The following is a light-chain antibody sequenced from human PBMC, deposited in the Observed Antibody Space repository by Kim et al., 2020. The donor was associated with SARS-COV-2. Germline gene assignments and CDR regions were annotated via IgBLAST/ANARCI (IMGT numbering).Light chain of an antibody. CDR2: EDS. V-gene: IGLV3-1*01. Sequence: VRPGQPASITGGGEKVGDEYACGYKQKPGRAPVLVINEDSTRPAGIPERLAGANSGNTATLPISGTQAMDEADYYCQAWDRTTVVFGGGTQLTVL. CDR1: KVGDEY. CDR3: QAWDRTTVV. J-gene: IGLJ2*01.